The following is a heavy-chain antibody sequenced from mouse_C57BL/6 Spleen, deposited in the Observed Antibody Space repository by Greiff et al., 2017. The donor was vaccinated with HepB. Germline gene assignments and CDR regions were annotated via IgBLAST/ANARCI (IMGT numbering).Heavy chain of an antibody. V-gene: IGHV1-82*01. Sequence: QVQLQQSGPELVKPGASVKISCKASGYAFSSSWMNWVKQRPGKGLEWIGRIYPGDGDTNYTGKVKGKATLTADKSSSIVDMQLSSLTSEDSAVYYCARGYYGSSCPSSDDFDFWGTGTTVTVSS. CDR1: GYAFSSSW. J-gene: IGHJ1*03. CDR3: ARGYYGSSCPSSDDFDF. CDR2: IYPGDGDT. D-gene: IGHD1-1*01.